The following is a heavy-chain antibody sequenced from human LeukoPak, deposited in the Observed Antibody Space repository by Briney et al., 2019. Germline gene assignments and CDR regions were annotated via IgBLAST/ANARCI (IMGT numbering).Heavy chain of an antibody. CDR1: GFTFSSNG. CDR2: INKDGSEI. J-gene: IGHJ4*02. V-gene: IGHV3-7*01. Sequence: GGSLRLSCAASGFTFSSNGMHWVRQAPGKGLEWVAHINKDGSEIYYVDSVKGRSTISRDNAKSSLSLQMNSLRVEDTAVYYCARDKVTYWGQGILVTVSS. CDR3: ARDKVTY.